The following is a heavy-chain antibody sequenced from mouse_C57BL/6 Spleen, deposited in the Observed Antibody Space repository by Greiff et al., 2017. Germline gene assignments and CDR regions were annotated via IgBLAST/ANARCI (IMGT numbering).Heavy chain of an antibody. CDR3: ARDDGYYVSYYFDY. CDR2: IGPNSGGT. J-gene: IGHJ2*01. Sequence: QVQLQQPGAELVKPGASVTLSCTASGYTFTSYWMHWVKQRTGRGLEWIGRIGPNSGGTKYNEKFKSKATLTVDIPSSTAYMQLSSLTSEDSAVYYGARDDGYYVSYYFDYWGQGTTLTVSS. CDR1: GYTFTSYW. V-gene: IGHV1-72*01. D-gene: IGHD2-3*01.